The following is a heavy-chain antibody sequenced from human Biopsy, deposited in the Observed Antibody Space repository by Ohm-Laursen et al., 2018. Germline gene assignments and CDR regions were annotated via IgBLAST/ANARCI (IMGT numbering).Heavy chain of an antibody. V-gene: IGHV4-34*01. D-gene: IGHD3-22*01. Sequence: SDTLSLTCPVYGESFNGYYWSWIRQTPGKGLEWIGEINHSGRTNYNPSLKSRATISVDTSKNQFSLKVRSVTAADTAVYYCVRGVDYYDPYHYYALDVWGQGTTVTVSS. J-gene: IGHJ6*02. CDR1: GESFNGYY. CDR2: INHSGRT. CDR3: VRGVDYYDPYHYYALDV.